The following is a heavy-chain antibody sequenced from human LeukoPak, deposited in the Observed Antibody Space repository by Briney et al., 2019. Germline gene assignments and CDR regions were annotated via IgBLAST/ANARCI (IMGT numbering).Heavy chain of an antibody. J-gene: IGHJ1*01. V-gene: IGHV1-2*02. CDR2: INPNSGGT. CDR3: AREVSGWSEYFQH. D-gene: IGHD6-19*01. Sequence: ASVKVSCKASGYTFTGYYMHWVRQAPGQGLEWMGWINPNSGGTNYAQKVQGRVTMTRDTSISTAYMELSRLRSDDTAVYYCAREVSGWSEYFQHWGQGTLVTVSS. CDR1: GYTFTGYY.